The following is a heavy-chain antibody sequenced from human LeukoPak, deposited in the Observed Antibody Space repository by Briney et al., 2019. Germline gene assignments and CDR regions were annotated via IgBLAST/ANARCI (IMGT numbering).Heavy chain of an antibody. V-gene: IGHV1-69*05. CDR3: AREGFYGRELFPAFDY. D-gene: IGHD3-10*01. CDR1: GGTFSSYA. CDR2: TIPIFGTA. J-gene: IGHJ4*02. Sequence: SVKVSCKASGGTFSSYAISWVRQAPGQGLEWMGGTIPIFGTANYAQKFQGRVTMTRDTSTSTVNMELSNLRSEDTAVYYCAREGFYGRELFPAFDYWGQGTLVTVSS.